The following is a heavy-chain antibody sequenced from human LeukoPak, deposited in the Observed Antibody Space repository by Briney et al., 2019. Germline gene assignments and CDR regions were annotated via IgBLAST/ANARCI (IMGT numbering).Heavy chain of an antibody. D-gene: IGHD1-26*01. CDR1: GFTFSSYE. CDR2: ISSSGSTI. J-gene: IGHJ5*02. Sequence: GGSLRLAWPASGFTFSSYEMNWVRQAPGKGLAWVSYISSSGSTIYYADSVKGRFTISRDNAKNSLYLQMDSLRAEDTTVYYCARAQVGYNWFDPWGQGTLVTVSS. CDR3: ARAQVGYNWFDP. V-gene: IGHV3-48*03.